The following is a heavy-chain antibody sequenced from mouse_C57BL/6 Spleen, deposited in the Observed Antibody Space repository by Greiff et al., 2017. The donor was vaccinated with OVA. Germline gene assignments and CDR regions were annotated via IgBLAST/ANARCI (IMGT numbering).Heavy chain of an antibody. Sequence: EVKVVESGGGLVQPKGSLKLSCAASGFSFNTYAMNWVRQAPGKGLEWVARIRSKSNNYATYYADSVKDRFTISRDDSESMLYLQMNNLKTEDTAMYYCVGSLYAMDYWGQGTSVTVSS. J-gene: IGHJ4*01. V-gene: IGHV10-1*01. CDR3: VGSLYAMDY. CDR1: GFSFNTYA. CDR2: IRSKSNNYAT.